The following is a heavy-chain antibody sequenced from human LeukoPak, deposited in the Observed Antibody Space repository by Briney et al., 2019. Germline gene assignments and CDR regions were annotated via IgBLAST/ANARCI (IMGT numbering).Heavy chain of an antibody. CDR2: IKSKTDGGTT. CDR1: GFTFSNAW. CDR3: TTGAGYCSSTSCSDYCMDV. Sequence: GGSLRLSCAASGFTFSNAWMSWVRQAPGKGLEWVGRIKSKTDGGTTDYAAPVKGRVTISRDGSKNTLYLQMNSLKTEDTAVYYCTTGAGYCSSTSCSDYCMDVWGKGTTVTVSS. J-gene: IGHJ6*03. D-gene: IGHD2-2*01. V-gene: IGHV3-15*01.